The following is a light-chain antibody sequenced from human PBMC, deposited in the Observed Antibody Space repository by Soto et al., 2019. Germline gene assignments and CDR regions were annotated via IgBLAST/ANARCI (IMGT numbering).Light chain of an antibody. CDR2: DVS. CDR3: CSYAGSYTVV. CDR1: SSDVGGYKF. J-gene: IGLJ2*01. Sequence: QSVLTQPRSVSGSPGQSVTISCTGTSSDVGGYKFVSWYQQHPGKAPKLMIYDVSKRPSGVPDRFSGSKSGNTASLTISGLKADDEADYYCCSYAGSYTVVFGGGTKLTVL. V-gene: IGLV2-11*01.